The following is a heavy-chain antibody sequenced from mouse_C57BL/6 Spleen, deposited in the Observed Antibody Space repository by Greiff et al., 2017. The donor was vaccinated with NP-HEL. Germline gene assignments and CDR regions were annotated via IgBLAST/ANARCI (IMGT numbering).Heavy chain of an antibody. V-gene: IGHV1-64*01. J-gene: IGHJ4*01. CDR1: GYTFTSYW. CDR2: IHPNSGST. CDR3: ASSSYIYSMDY. Sequence: QVQLKQPGAELVKPGASVKLSCTASGYTFTSYWMHWVKQRPGQGLEWIGMIHPNSGSTNYNEKFKSKATLTVDKSSSTAYMQLSSLTSEDSAVYYGASSSYIYSMDYWGQGTSVTVSS. D-gene: IGHD1-1*01.